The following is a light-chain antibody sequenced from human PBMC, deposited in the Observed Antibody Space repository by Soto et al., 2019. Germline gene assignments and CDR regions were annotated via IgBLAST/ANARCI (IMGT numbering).Light chain of an antibody. J-gene: IGKJ5*01. CDR1: QNVGSY. V-gene: IGKV3-11*01. Sequence: EIVMTQSPATLSLSPGERATLSCRASQNVGSYLAWYQQILGQAPRLLIYDAFNRATGIPARFTGSGSGTDFTLTIISLEPEDFAVYYCQQCANWPITFGQGTRLEIK. CDR2: DAF. CDR3: QQCANWPIT.